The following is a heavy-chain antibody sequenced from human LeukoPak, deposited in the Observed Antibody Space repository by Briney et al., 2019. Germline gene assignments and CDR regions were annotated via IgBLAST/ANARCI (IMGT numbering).Heavy chain of an antibody. CDR1: GFTFSSYA. CDR3: AKDQQGWPDIFDY. Sequence: PGGSLRLSCAASGFTFSSYAMSWVRQAPGKGLEWVSAISGSGGSTYYADSVKGRFTISRDNSRNTLYLQMNSLRAEDTAVYYCAKDQQGWPDIFDYWGQGTLVTVSS. CDR2: ISGSGGST. D-gene: IGHD3-9*01. J-gene: IGHJ4*02. V-gene: IGHV3-23*01.